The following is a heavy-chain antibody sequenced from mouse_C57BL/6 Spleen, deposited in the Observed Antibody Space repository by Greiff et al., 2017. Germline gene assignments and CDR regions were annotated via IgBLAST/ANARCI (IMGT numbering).Heavy chain of an antibody. Sequence: EVQLVESGGGLVKPGGSLKLSCAASGFTFSDYGMHWVRQAPEKGLEWVAYISSGSSTIYYADTVKGRFTISRDNAKNTLFLQMTSLRSEDTAMYYCARREPSYWYFDVWGTGTTVTVSS. CDR2: ISSGSSTI. J-gene: IGHJ1*03. CDR3: ARREPSYWYFDV. V-gene: IGHV5-17*01. CDR1: GFTFSDYG.